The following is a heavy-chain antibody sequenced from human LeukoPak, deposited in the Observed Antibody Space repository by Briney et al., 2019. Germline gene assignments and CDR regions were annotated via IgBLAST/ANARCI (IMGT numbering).Heavy chain of an antibody. CDR3: ARDGYSSGWYPRYFQH. CDR1: GFTFSSYG. CDR2: IRYDGSNK. J-gene: IGHJ1*01. V-gene: IGHV3-30*02. Sequence: GGSLRLSCAASGFTFSSYGMHWVRQAPGKGLEWVALIRYDGSNKYYADSVKGRFTICRDNSKNTLYLQMNSLRAEDTAVYYCARDGYSSGWYPRYFQHWGQGTLVTVSS. D-gene: IGHD6-19*01.